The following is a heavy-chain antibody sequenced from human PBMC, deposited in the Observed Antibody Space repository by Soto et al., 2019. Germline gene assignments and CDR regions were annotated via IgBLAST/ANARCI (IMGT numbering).Heavy chain of an antibody. CDR1: GGTFSTYA. Sequence: QEQLVQSGAEIKKPGSSVKISCEASGGTFSTYAFSWVRQAPGQGLEWMGGIIPIFGSPRYAQKFQGRVTTTADEFLSTAYMELSSLRSDDTAVYYCARYVADITSSYQDRPEDYYYGMDVWGQGTTVTVSS. V-gene: IGHV1-69*01. D-gene: IGHD2-2*01. CDR3: ARYVADITSSYQDRPEDYYYGMDV. CDR2: IIPIFGSP. J-gene: IGHJ6*02.